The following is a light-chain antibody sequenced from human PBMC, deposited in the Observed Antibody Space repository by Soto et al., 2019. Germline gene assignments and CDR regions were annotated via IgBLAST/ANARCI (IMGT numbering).Light chain of an antibody. J-gene: IGKJ3*01. Sequence: EIVLTQSPATLSLSPGERATLSCRASQSVGGFLAWYQQRSGQTPKLLIYDASKRAPGIPARFSASGSGTDFTLTISSLESEDFAVYYCQHRSNWLGTFGPGAKVDIK. CDR2: DAS. V-gene: IGKV3-11*01. CDR3: QHRSNWLGT. CDR1: QSVGGF.